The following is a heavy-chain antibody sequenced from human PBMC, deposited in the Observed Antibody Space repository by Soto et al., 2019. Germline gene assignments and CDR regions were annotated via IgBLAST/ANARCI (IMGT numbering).Heavy chain of an antibody. D-gene: IGHD1-26*01. CDR3: AKDLEDEGATTFAFDI. J-gene: IGHJ3*02. CDR2: ISYDGSNK. Sequence: GGSLRLSCAASGFTFSSYGMHWVHQAPGKGLEWVAVISYDGSNKYYADSVKGRFTISRDNSKNTLYLQMNSLRAEDTAVYYCAKDLEDEGATTFAFDIWGQGTMVTVSS. V-gene: IGHV3-30*18. CDR1: GFTFSSYG.